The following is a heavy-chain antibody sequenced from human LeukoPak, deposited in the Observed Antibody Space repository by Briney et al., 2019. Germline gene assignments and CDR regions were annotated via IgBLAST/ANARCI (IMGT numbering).Heavy chain of an antibody. Sequence: SETLSLTCTVSGGSTSSYYWSWIRQPPGKGLEWMGYINYSGITNYNPFLKSRVTISVDTSKNQFSPKLSSGTAADTAVYYCARHQVLSRRGWFDPWGQGSLVTVTS. D-gene: IGHD4/OR15-4a*01. CDR2: INYSGIT. V-gene: IGHV4-59*08. J-gene: IGHJ5*02. CDR1: GGSTSSYY. CDR3: ARHQVLSRRGWFDP.